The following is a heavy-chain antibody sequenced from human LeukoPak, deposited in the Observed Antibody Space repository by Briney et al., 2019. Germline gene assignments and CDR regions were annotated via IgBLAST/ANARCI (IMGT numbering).Heavy chain of an antibody. CDR2: INHSGST. CDR1: GGSFSGYY. J-gene: IGHJ4*02. V-gene: IGHV4-34*01. Sequence: SGTLSLTCAVYGGSFSGYYWSWIRQPPGKGLEWIGEINHSGSTNYNPSLKRRVTISVDTSKNQFSLKLSSVTAADTAVYYCARRFDYWGQGTLVTVSS. CDR3: ARRFDY.